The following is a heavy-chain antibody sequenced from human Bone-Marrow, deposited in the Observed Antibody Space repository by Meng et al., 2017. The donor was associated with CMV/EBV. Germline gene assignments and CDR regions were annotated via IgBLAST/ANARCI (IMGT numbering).Heavy chain of an antibody. CDR2: INPNSGGT. Sequence: ASVKVSCKASGYTFTSYGISWVRQAPGQGLEWMGWINPNSGGTNYAQKFQGRVTMTRDTSISTAYMELSRLRSDDTAVYYCARVRLSSGTDYWGQGTLVTVSS. CDR1: GYTFTSYG. D-gene: IGHD3-22*01. J-gene: IGHJ4*02. V-gene: IGHV1-2*02. CDR3: ARVRLSSGTDY.